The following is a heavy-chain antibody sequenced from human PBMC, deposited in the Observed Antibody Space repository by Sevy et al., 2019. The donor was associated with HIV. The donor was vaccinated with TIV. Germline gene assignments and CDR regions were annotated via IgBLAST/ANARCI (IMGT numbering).Heavy chain of an antibody. V-gene: IGHV4-39*01. CDR3: ARQPPSVTRRLTRQFDF. D-gene: IGHD1-1*01. CDR2: IYYSGDT. CDR1: GGSIGTTSYY. Sequence: SETLSLTCTVSGGSIGTTSYYWGWIRQPPGMGLEWIGSIYYSGDTYYNPSLKSRFTISIDTSKNQFSLRLNSVTAADTAVYYCARQPPSVTRRLTRQFDFWGQGTLVTVSS. J-gene: IGHJ4*02.